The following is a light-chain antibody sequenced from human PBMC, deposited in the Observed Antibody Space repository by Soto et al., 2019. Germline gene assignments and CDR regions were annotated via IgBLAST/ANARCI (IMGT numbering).Light chain of an antibody. Sequence: SALTRPAYVSGFPGQWITISRNGTSSDVGGYNYVSWYQQHPGKAPKFMIYDVSNRPSGVSNRFSGSKSGNTASLTISGLQAEDEADYYCSSYTTSNTRQIVFGTGTKVTVL. J-gene: IGLJ1*01. V-gene: IGLV2-14*03. CDR1: SSDVGGYNY. CDR3: SSYTTSNTRQIV. CDR2: DVS.